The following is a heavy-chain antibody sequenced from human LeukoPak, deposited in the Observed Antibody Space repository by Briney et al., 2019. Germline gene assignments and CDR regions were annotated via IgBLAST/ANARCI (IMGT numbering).Heavy chain of an antibody. CDR1: GYTFTGYY. D-gene: IGHD3-10*01. CDR2: INPNSGAT. J-gene: IGHJ4*02. Sequence: ASVKVSCKASGYTFTGYYMNWVRQAPGQGLEWMGWINPNSGATNYAQKFQGRVTMTRDTSISTTYMELSRLRSDDTAVYYCARDYGSGSYSSEFDYWGQGTLVTVSS. CDR3: ARDYGSGSYSSEFDY. V-gene: IGHV1-2*02.